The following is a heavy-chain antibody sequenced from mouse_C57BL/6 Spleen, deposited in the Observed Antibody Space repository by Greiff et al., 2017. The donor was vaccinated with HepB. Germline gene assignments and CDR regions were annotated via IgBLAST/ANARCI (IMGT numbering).Heavy chain of an antibody. D-gene: IGHD1-1*01. CDR3: ARFYYSGYFDV. Sequence: QVQLKQPGAELVKPGASVKLSCKASGYTFTSYWMQWVKQRPGQGLEWIGEIDPSDSYTNYNQKFKGKATLTVDTSSSTAYMQLSSLTSEDSAVYYCARFYYSGYFDVWGTGTTVTVSS. CDR1: GYTFTSYW. CDR2: IDPSDSYT. J-gene: IGHJ1*03. V-gene: IGHV1-50*01.